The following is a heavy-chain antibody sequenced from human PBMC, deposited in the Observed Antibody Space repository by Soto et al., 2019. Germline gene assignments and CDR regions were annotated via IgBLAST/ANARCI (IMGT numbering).Heavy chain of an antibody. CDR2: IIPIFGTA. CDR3: ARVPPRITIFGVVIIVGDYYYYGMDV. Sequence: SVKVSCKASGGTFSSYAISWVRQAPGQGLEWMGGIIPIFGTANYAQKFQGRVTITADESTSTAYMELSSLRSEDTAVYYCARVPPRITIFGVVIIVGDYYYYGMDVWGQGTTVTVS. J-gene: IGHJ6*02. D-gene: IGHD3-3*01. V-gene: IGHV1-69*13. CDR1: GGTFSSYA.